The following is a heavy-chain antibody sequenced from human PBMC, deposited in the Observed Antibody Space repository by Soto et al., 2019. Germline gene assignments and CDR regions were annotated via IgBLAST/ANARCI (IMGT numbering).Heavy chain of an antibody. CDR1: RYIFTSFN. CDR3: ARIGGPGLTFLDP. V-gene: IGHV1-46*01. CDR2: INPARGSA. Sequence: ASVKVSCKASRYIFTSFNIHWVRQAPGQGPEWMGEINPARGSAGYEEKFQGRVTMTSDTATTTVYMVLTSLKHDDTAVYYCARIGGPGLTFLDPWGQGTLVTVSS. D-gene: IGHD3-9*01. J-gene: IGHJ5*02.